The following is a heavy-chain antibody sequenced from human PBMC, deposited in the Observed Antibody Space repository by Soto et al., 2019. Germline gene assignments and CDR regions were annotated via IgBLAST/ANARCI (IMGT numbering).Heavy chain of an antibody. D-gene: IGHD6-19*01. CDR3: ARANPYSSGWYHTGDAFDI. V-gene: IGHV3-20*04. Sequence: PGGSLRLSCAASGFTFDDYGMSWVRQAPGKGLEWVSGINWNGGSTGYADSVKGRFTISRDNAKNSLYLQMNSLRAEDTALYYCARANPYSSGWYHTGDAFDIWGQGTMVTVSS. CDR1: GFTFDDYG. CDR2: INWNGGST. J-gene: IGHJ3*02.